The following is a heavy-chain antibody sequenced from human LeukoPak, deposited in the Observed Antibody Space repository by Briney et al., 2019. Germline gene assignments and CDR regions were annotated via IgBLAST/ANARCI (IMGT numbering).Heavy chain of an antibody. CDR2: IYYSGST. D-gene: IGHD6-13*01. Sequence: SETLSLTCTVSGGSISSSSYYWGWIRQPPGKGLEWIGSIYYSGSTYYNPSLKSRVTISVDTSKNQLSLKLSSVTAADTAVYYCARAGYGSSWYGPWFDPWGQGTLVTVSS. J-gene: IGHJ5*02. CDR1: GGSISSSSYY. CDR3: ARAGYGSSWYGPWFDP. V-gene: IGHV4-39*07.